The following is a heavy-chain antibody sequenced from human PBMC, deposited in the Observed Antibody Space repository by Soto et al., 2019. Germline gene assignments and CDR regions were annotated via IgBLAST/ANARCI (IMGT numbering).Heavy chain of an antibody. J-gene: IGHJ5*02. CDR1: GGSISSYY. CDR2: IYYSGST. Sequence: SETLSLTCTVSGGSISSYYWSWIRQPPGKGLEWIGYIYYSGSTNYNPSLKSRVTISVDTSKNQFSLKLSSVTAADTAVYYSERTAAAVAWFDPWGQGTLVTVSS. D-gene: IGHD6-13*01. CDR3: ERTAAAVAWFDP. V-gene: IGHV4-59*01.